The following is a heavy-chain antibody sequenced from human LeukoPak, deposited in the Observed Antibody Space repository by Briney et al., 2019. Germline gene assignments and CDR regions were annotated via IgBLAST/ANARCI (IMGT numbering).Heavy chain of an antibody. V-gene: IGHV3-7*01. CDR2: IKQDGSEK. CDR3: ARGGTPYYYDSSGYDY. Sequence: QSGGSLRLSCAASGFTLSSYWMSWVRQAPGKGLEWVANIKQDGSEKYYVDSVKGRFTISRDNAKNSLYLQMNSLRAEDTAVYYCARGGTPYYYDSSGYDYWGQGTLVTVSS. CDR1: GFTLSSYW. D-gene: IGHD3-22*01. J-gene: IGHJ4*02.